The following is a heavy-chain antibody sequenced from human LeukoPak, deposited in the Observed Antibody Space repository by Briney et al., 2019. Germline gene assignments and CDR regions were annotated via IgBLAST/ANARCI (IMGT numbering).Heavy chain of an antibody. CDR1: GFIVNTNY. Sequence: GSLRLSCAASGFIVNTNYMTWVRQAPGRGLEWVSFIYADGNTYYADSVKGRFTISRDISKNAVYLQMNSLRAEDTAVYYCARDSYGDANFDSWGQGALVTVSS. J-gene: IGHJ4*02. CDR2: IYADGNT. D-gene: IGHD4-17*01. CDR3: ARDSYGDANFDS. V-gene: IGHV3-53*01.